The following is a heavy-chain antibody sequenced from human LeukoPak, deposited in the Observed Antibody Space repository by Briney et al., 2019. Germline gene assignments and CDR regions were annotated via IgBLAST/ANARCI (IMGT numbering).Heavy chain of an antibody. J-gene: IGHJ4*02. CDR3: ARDHWKEQQPYFDY. D-gene: IGHD6-13*01. Sequence: PSQTLSLTCTVSGGSISSGGYYWSWIRQHPGKGLEWIGYIYYSGSTYYNPSLKSRVTISVDTSKNQFSLKLSSVTAADTAVYYCARDHWKEQQPYFDYWGQGTLVTVSS. CDR2: IYYSGST. CDR1: GGSISSGGYY. V-gene: IGHV4-31*03.